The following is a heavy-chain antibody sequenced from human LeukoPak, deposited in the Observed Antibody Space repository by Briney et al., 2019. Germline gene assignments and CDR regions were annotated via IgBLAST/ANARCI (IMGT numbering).Heavy chain of an antibody. CDR2: MIPNSGNT. CDR3: ARVAGNCGGDCYRLVY. D-gene: IGHD2-21*01. Sequence: ASVKVSCKASGYTFTTYDINWVRQATGQGLEWMAWMIPNSGNTGYAQKFQGRVTMTRNTSISTAYMELSSLRSEDTAVYYCARVAGNCGGDCYRLVYWGQGTLVTVAS. J-gene: IGHJ4*02. V-gene: IGHV1-8*01. CDR1: GYTFTTYD.